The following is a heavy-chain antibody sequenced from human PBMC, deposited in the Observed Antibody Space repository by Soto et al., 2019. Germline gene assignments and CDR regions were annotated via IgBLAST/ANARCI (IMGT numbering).Heavy chain of an antibody. CDR2: ISPYSGET. D-gene: IGHD2-8*02. J-gene: IGHJ4*02. CDR3: ARAPRGDYCTADSCYSDF. V-gene: IGHV1-18*01. CDR1: GYTFRNHG. Sequence: QVQLVQSGPEVKKPGASVKVSCKASGYTFRNHGITWVRQAPGQGLEWVGWISPYSGETNYVQKFQDRVTVTTDTSTSTVYMELRGLRSDDTAVFYCARAPRGDYCTADSCYSDFWGQGTLVTVSS.